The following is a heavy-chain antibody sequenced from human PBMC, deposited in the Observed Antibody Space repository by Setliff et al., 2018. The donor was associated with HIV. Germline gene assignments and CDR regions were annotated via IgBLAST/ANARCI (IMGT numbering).Heavy chain of an antibody. CDR1: GYTFTSYG. V-gene: IGHV1-18*01. D-gene: IGHD3-22*01. Sequence: ASVKVSCKASGYTFTSYGISWVRQAPGQGLEWMGWISAYNGNTNYAQKLQGRVTMTTDTSTSTAYMELRSLRSDDTAVYYCARTIESSGYYYHYYYMDVWGKGTTVTVSS. J-gene: IGHJ6*03. CDR3: ARTIESSGYYYHYYYMDV. CDR2: ISAYNGNT.